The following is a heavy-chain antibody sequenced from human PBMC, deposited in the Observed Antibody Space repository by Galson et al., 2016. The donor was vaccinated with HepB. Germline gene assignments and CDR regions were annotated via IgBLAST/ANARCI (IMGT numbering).Heavy chain of an antibody. CDR1: GGSISGYY. D-gene: IGHD3-10*01. V-gene: IGHV4-59*01. CDR3: ARLLSKWDGASDI. CDR2: IDDTGST. J-gene: IGHJ3*02. Sequence: SETLSLTCTVSGGSISGYYWSWIRQPPGKGLEWIGYIDDTGSTNYNPSLKSRVTMSVDTSKNQFSLNLSSVTAADTAVYYCARLLSKWDGASDIWGQGTMVTVSS.